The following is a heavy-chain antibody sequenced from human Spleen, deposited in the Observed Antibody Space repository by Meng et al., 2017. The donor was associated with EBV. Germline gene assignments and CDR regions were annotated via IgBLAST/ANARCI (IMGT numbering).Heavy chain of an antibody. D-gene: IGHD3-22*01. Sequence: QVQLQESGPGLVTPSGTLSLTCAVSGDSISSNWCSWVRQPPGKGLEWIGEIFHSGNTNYNPSLKSRVALSVDKSKNQISLNLNSVTAADTALSYCARGSSGYFSIDLWGQGTLVTVSS. V-gene: IGHV4-4*02. CDR3: ARGSSGYFSIDL. CDR1: GDSISSNW. J-gene: IGHJ5*02. CDR2: IFHSGNT.